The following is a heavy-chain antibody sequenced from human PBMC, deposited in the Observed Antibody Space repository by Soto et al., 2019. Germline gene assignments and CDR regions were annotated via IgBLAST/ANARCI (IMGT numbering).Heavy chain of an antibody. CDR3: ARVASAWIKDAFDI. Sequence: HVQLVQSGAEVKKPGSSVKVSYNASGGTFSSYAIRWVRQAPGQGLEWMGGIIPIFGTANYAQKFQGRVTITADESSSTAYMELSSLRSEDTAVYYCARVASAWIKDAFDIWGQGTMVTVSS. CDR1: GGTFSSYA. J-gene: IGHJ3*02. V-gene: IGHV1-69*12. CDR2: IIPIFGTA. D-gene: IGHD5-12*01.